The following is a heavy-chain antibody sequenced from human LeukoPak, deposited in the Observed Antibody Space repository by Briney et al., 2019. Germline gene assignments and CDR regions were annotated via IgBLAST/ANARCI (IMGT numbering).Heavy chain of an antibody. CDR3: ASVSGGVADY. V-gene: IGHV4-59*01. J-gene: IGHJ4*02. D-gene: IGHD3-16*01. CDR1: GGSISSYY. Sequence: PSETLSLTCTVSGGSISSYYWSWIRQPPGKGLEWIGYIYYSGSTNYNPSLKSRVTISVDTSKNQFSLKLSSVTAADTVVYYCASVSGGVADYWGQGTLVTVSS. CDR2: IYYSGST.